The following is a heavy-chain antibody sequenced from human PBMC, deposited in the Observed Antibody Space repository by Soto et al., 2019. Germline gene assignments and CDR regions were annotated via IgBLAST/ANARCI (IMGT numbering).Heavy chain of an antibody. V-gene: IGHV3-33*01. CDR2: IWYDGSNK. Sequence: GGSLRLSCAASGFTFSSYGMHWVRQAPGKGLEWVAVIWYDGSNKYYADSVKGRFTISRDNSKNTLYLQMNSLRAEDTAVYYWARENSNYENWFDPWGQGTLVTVSS. CDR1: GFTFSSYG. D-gene: IGHD4-4*01. J-gene: IGHJ5*02. CDR3: ARENSNYENWFDP.